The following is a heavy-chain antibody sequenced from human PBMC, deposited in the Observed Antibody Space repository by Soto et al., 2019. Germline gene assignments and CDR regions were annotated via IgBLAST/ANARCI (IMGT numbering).Heavy chain of an antibody. J-gene: IGHJ4*02. CDR2: VDPNDSFA. Sequence: GESLKISCQAFEYSFRIYWISWVRQKPGGGLEWMGRVDPNDSFATYSPSFEGHVSISVDKSTNIVYLQWRSLRASDTATCYCARHQSGSGNSNFDFWGQGTPVTVSS. CDR3: ARHQSGSGNSNFDF. V-gene: IGHV5-10-1*01. D-gene: IGHD3-10*01. CDR1: EYSFRIYW.